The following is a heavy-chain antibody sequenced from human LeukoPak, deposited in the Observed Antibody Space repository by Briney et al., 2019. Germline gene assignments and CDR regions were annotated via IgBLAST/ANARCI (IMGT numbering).Heavy chain of an antibody. CDR1: GFTFSSYG. CDR3: ARGPNYVVQGGYFDY. Sequence: GGSLRLSCAASGFTFSSYGMHWVRQAPGKGLEWVAVIWYDGTNKYYADSVKGRFTISRDNSKNTLYLQMNSLGAEDTAVYYCARGPNYVVQGGYFDYWGQGTLVTVSS. CDR2: IWYDGTNK. J-gene: IGHJ4*02. D-gene: IGHD3-10*01. V-gene: IGHV3-33*01.